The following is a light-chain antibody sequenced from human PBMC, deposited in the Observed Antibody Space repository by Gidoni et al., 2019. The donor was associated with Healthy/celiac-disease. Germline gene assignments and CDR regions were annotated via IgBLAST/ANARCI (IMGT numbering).Light chain of an antibody. Sequence: DIQMTQSPSYLSASVGDRVTITCRASQSISSYLNWYQQKPGKAPKLLIYDDSSLLSGVPSRFSGSGSGTDFTLTISSLQPEDFATYYCQQSYSTLWTFGQGTKVEIK. CDR2: DDS. CDR1: QSISSY. V-gene: IGKV1-39*01. CDR3: QQSYSTLWT. J-gene: IGKJ1*01.